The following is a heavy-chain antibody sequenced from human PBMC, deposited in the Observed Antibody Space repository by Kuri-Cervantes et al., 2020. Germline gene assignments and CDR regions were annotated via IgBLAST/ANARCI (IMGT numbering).Heavy chain of an antibody. Sequence: ASVNVSCKASGYTFTTYGISWVRQAPGQGLEWMGWISAYNGNTNYAQKLQGRVTMTTDTSTSTAYMELRSLRSDDTAVYYCARYQYCSSTSCWSEGNWFDPWGQGTLVTVSS. CDR2: ISAYNGNT. V-gene: IGHV1-18*01. J-gene: IGHJ5*02. CDR3: ARYQYCSSTSCWSEGNWFDP. CDR1: GYTFTTYG. D-gene: IGHD2-2*01.